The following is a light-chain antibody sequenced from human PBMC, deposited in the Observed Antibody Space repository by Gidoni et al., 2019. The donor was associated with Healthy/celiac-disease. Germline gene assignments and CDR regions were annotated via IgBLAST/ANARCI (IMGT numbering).Light chain of an antibody. V-gene: IGKV1-39*01. CDR1: QSISSY. Sequence: DIQMTQSPSSLSASVGDRVTITCRASQSISSYLNWYQQKPGKAPKLLIYAASSLQSGVPSRFSGSGSGTDFTLTISSLQPEDFATYYCQQRRAFXPXTKVDIK. J-gene: IGKJ3*01. CDR3: QQRRA. CDR2: AAS.